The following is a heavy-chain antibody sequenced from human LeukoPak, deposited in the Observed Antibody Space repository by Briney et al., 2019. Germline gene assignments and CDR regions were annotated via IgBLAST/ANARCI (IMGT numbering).Heavy chain of an antibody. V-gene: IGHV3-21*01. CDR1: GFTFSSYS. CDR3: ARVPVTGAFDI. CDR2: ISSSSSYI. D-gene: IGHD4-17*01. Sequence: GGSLRLSCAASGFTFSSYSMNWVRQAPGKGLEWVSSISSSSSYIYYADSVKGRFTISRDNAKNSLYLQMNSLRAEDTAVYYCARVPVTGAFDIWGQGTMVAVSS. J-gene: IGHJ3*02.